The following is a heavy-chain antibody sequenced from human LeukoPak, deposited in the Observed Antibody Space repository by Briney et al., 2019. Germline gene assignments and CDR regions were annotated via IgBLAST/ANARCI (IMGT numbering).Heavy chain of an antibody. D-gene: IGHD2-8*01. CDR3: ARANPVLMVSKYFQH. CDR2: IYSGGST. CDR1: GFTVSSNY. J-gene: IGHJ1*01. Sequence: GGSLRLSCAASGFTVSSNYMSWVRQAPGKGLEWVSVIYSGGSTYYADSVKGRFTISRDNSKNTLYLQMNSLRAEDTAVYYCARANPVLMVSKYFQHWGQGTLVTVSS. V-gene: IGHV3-53*05.